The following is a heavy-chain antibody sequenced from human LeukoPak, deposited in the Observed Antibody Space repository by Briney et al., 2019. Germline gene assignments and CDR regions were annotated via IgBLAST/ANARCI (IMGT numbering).Heavy chain of an antibody. CDR3: ARSGLVTCHY. CDR2: INNGAGDT. CDR1: GFIFTDYA. D-gene: IGHD3-10*01. V-gene: IGHV3-23*01. J-gene: IGHJ4*02. Sequence: GGSLRLSCQASGFIFTDYAMSWVRQAPGKGLEWVSSINNGAGDTFFADSVKGRFTISRDDSRGMVYLQMNSLTAEDTAVYYCARSGLVTCHYWGQGTLVTVSS.